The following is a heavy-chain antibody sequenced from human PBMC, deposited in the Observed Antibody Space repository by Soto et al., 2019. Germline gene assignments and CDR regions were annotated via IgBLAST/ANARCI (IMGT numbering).Heavy chain of an antibody. D-gene: IGHD1-1*01. CDR2: IYGDDDK. CDR1: GFSLNTGRTG. V-gene: IGHV2-5*02. J-gene: IGHJ1*01. Sequence: QITLKESGPTLVKPTQTLTLTCTFSGFSLNTGRTGVAWIRQRPEVAPEWLALIYGDDDKRYRPALRSRLTVAKDTTKKQLVLTMTNMDPVDTATYFCVFRPMEEGSPGNFQDWGQGALVTVSS. CDR3: VFRPMEEGSPGNFQD.